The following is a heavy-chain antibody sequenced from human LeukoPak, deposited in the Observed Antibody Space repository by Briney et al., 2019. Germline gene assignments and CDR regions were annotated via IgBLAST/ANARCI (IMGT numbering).Heavy chain of an antibody. Sequence: GESLKISCKGSGYSFTSYWIGWVRQMPGKGLEWMGIIYPGDSDTRYSPSFRGQVTISADKSISTAYLQWSSLKASDTAMYYCARVFGVVIGSGDAFDIWGQGTMVTVSS. CDR3: ARVFGVVIGSGDAFDI. D-gene: IGHD3-3*01. CDR2: IYPGDSDT. CDR1: GYSFTSYW. J-gene: IGHJ3*02. V-gene: IGHV5-51*01.